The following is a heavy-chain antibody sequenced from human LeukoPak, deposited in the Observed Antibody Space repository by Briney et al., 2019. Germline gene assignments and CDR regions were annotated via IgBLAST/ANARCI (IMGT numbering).Heavy chain of an antibody. CDR2: IRGGGET. V-gene: IGHV3-23*01. CDR3: ARRHDYGDS. CDR1: GFSFSSYA. Sequence: TGGSLRLSCAASGFSFSSYAMSWVRQAPARGLEWVSSIRGGGETFYADSVKGRFTLSRDSSRNTAYLQLNNLRVEDTAVYFCARRHDYGDSWGQGTLVTVSS. J-gene: IGHJ4*02.